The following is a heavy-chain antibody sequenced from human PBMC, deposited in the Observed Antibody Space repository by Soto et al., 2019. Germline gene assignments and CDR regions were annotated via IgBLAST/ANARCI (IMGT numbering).Heavy chain of an antibody. D-gene: IGHD6-19*01. J-gene: IGHJ4*02. CDR1: GYTFTSYY. CDR3: ARDPPIYTYSSGWYHKYFDY. V-gene: IGHV1-46*01. CDR2: INPSGGST. Sequence: GASVKVSCKASGYTFTSYYMHWVRQAPGQGLEWMGIINPSGGSTSYAQKFQGRVTMTRDTSTSTVYMELSSLRSEDTAVYYCARDPPIYTYSSGWYHKYFDYWGQGTLVTVSS.